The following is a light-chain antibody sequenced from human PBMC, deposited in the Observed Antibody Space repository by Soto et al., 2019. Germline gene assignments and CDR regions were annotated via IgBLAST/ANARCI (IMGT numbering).Light chain of an antibody. CDR3: SSFTSSNTLVV. Sequence: QSVLTQPASVSGSPGQSITISCTGTSSDVGGYNFVSWFQQHPGKAPKLMIYDVNNRPSGVSNRFSGSKSGNRASLTISGLQAEDEADYYCSSFTSSNTLVVFGGGTKLTVL. CDR1: SSDVGGYNF. J-gene: IGLJ2*01. V-gene: IGLV2-14*01. CDR2: DVN.